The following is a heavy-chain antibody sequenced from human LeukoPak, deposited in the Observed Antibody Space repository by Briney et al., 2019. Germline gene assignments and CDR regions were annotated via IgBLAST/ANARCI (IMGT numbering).Heavy chain of an antibody. D-gene: IGHD6-13*01. CDR3: ARLNAYSSSWHYFDS. J-gene: IGHJ4*02. Sequence: SETLSPTCTVSGGSISSSSYFWGWIRQPPGRGLEWIGTLYYSGTTSYNPSLQSRVTISVDTSKNQFSLKLSSVTAADTSIYYCARLNAYSSSWHYFDSWGQGTLVTVSS. CDR2: LYYSGTT. V-gene: IGHV4-39*01. CDR1: GGSISSSSYF.